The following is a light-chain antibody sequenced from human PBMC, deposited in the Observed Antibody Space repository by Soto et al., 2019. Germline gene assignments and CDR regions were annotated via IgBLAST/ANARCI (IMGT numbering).Light chain of an antibody. CDR2: DVT. CDR3: SSYTNKDTLL. J-gene: IGLJ3*02. Sequence: QSALTQPTSVSGSPGQSITISCTGNSSDVGGYDHVSWYQQHPGKAPKLIIYDVTVRPSGISPRFSGSKSDNTASLAVSGLQPEDEADYYCSSYTNKDTLLCGGGTKLTVL. V-gene: IGLV2-14*03. CDR1: SSDVGGYDH.